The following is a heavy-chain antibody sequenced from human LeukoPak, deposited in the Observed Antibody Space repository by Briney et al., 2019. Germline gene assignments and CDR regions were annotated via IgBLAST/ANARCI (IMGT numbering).Heavy chain of an antibody. V-gene: IGHV3-43*01. Sequence: GGSLRLSCATSGFNFDRYTIHWVRQAPGKGLEWVSLAGWAGGTTFYSDSVRGRFTISRDSGRKSVYLQMNSLTTDDTAFYFCAKELDTMFFDYWGQGTLVTVSS. CDR3: AKELDTMFFDY. CDR1: GFNFDRYT. J-gene: IGHJ4*02. D-gene: IGHD3-10*02. CDR2: AGWAGGTT.